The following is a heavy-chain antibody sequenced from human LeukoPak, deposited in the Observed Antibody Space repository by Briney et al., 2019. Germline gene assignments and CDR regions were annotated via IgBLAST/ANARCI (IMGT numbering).Heavy chain of an antibody. CDR1: GFTFSNSW. CDR2: IKEDGSVK. D-gene: IGHD1-26*01. Sequence: GGSLILSCAASGFTFSNSWMSWVRQAPGKGLEWVANIKEDGSVKYYVDSVKGRFTISRDNAKNSLYLQMNSLRVEDRAVYYCARGSGWLDPWGQGTLVTVFS. CDR3: ARGSGWLDP. J-gene: IGHJ5*02. V-gene: IGHV3-7*05.